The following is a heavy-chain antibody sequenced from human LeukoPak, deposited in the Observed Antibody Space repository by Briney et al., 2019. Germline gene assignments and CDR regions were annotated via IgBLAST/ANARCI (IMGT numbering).Heavy chain of an antibody. V-gene: IGHV1-8*03. J-gene: IGHJ4*02. CDR2: MNPNSGNT. Sequence: ASVKVSCKASGYTFTSYDINWVRQATGQGLEWMGWMNPNSGNTGYAQKFQGRVTITADESTSTAYMELSSLRSEDTAVYYCATNLPRRDGYNYFDYWGQGTLVTVSS. CDR3: ATNLPRRDGYNYFDY. D-gene: IGHD5-24*01. CDR1: GYTFTSYD.